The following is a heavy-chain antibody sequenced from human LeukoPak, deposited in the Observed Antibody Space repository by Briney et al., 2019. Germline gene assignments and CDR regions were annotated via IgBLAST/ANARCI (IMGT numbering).Heavy chain of an antibody. CDR1: GFTFSRCS. Sequence: GGSLRLSCAASGFTFSRCSMSWVRQAPGKGLEWVAYITQDGSEKYYVDSVKGRFTISRDNAENSLYLQMNSLRAEDTALYYCARGLLELPGDYWGQGTLVTVSS. CDR2: ITQDGSEK. CDR3: ARGLLELPGDY. D-gene: IGHD3-10*01. J-gene: IGHJ4*02. V-gene: IGHV3-7*01.